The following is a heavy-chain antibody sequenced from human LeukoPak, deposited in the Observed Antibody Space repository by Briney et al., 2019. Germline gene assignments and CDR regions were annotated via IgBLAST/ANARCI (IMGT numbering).Heavy chain of an antibody. J-gene: IGHJ4*02. CDR1: GGSISSSSYY. CDR2: IYYSGST. Sequence: PSETLSLTCTVSGGSISSSSYYWSWIRQHPGKGLEWIGYIYYSGSTYYNPSLKSRVTISVDTSKNQFSLKLSSVTAADTAVYYCARDRDSSGYYDYWGQGTLVTVSS. V-gene: IGHV4-31*03. D-gene: IGHD3-22*01. CDR3: ARDRDSSGYYDY.